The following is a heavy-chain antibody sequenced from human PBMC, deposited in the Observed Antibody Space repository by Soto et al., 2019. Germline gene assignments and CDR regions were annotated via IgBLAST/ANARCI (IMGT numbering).Heavy chain of an antibody. Sequence: QVQLQQWGAGLLKPSETLSLTCAVYGGSSSTYYWSWIRQPPGKGLEWIGEINHSGGTNYNPSLKSRVTISVDTSKNQFSLKLSSVTAADTAVYYCAKGQRGYSSSWFDPWGQGTLVTVSS. D-gene: IGHD6-19*01. CDR3: AKGQRGYSSSWFDP. CDR2: INHSGGT. V-gene: IGHV4-34*01. J-gene: IGHJ5*02. CDR1: GGSSSTYY.